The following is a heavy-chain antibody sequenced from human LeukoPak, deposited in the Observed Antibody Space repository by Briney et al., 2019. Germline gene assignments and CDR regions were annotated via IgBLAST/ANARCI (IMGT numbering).Heavy chain of an antibody. CDR2: ISAYNGET. V-gene: IGHV1-18*01. Sequence: ASVKVSCKASGYTFTSYGLSWVRQAPGQGLEWMGWISAYNGETHDAQNLQGRVTMTTDTSTSTAYMELRSLRSDDTAVYYCARFRGDYAFDYWGQGTLVTVSS. J-gene: IGHJ4*02. D-gene: IGHD4-17*01. CDR3: ARFRGDYAFDY. CDR1: GYTFTSYG.